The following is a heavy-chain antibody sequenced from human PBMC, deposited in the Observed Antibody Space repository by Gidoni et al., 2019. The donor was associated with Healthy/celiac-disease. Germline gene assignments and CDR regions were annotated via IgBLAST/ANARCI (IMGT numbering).Heavy chain of an antibody. CDR3: ARSYGAHDFDY. Sequence: QVQLVESGGGLVKPVGSLILSCAASAFTFSAYYMSWIRQAPGKGLEWVSYISSSSSYTNDADSVKGRFTISRDNAKNSLYLQMNSLRAEDTAVYYCARSYGAHDFDYWGQGTLVTVSS. V-gene: IGHV3-11*06. D-gene: IGHD4-17*01. J-gene: IGHJ4*02. CDR1: AFTFSAYY. CDR2: ISSSSSYT.